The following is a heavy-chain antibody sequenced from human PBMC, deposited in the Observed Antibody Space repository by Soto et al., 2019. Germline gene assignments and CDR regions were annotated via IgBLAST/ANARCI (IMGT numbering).Heavy chain of an antibody. CDR2: IYYSGST. CDR1: GGSISSGGYY. CDR3: ARWGKQQLVCDY. J-gene: IGHJ4*02. V-gene: IGHV4-31*03. Sequence: QVQLQESGPGLVKPSQTLSLTCTVSGGSISSGGYYWSWIRQHPGKGLEWIGYIYYSGSTYYNPSLKSRVTISVDTSKNQFSLKQSSVTAADTAVYYCARWGKQQLVCDYWGQGTLVTVSS. D-gene: IGHD6-13*01.